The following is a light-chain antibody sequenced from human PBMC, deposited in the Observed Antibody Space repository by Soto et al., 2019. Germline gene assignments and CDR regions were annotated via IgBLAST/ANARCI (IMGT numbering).Light chain of an antibody. CDR1: SSNIGTGYD. CDR3: QSWDSSLSGVV. V-gene: IGLV1-40*01. J-gene: IGLJ3*02. CDR2: GNT. Sequence: QSVLTQPPSVSGAPGQRVTISCTGSSSNIGTGYDVHWYQQLPGTAPKLLIYGNTNRPSGVPDRFSGSKSGTSASLTITGLQAEDEADYYCQSWDSSLSGVVFGGGTKRTGL.